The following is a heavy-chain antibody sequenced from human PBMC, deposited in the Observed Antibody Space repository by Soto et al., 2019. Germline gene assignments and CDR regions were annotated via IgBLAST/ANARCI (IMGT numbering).Heavy chain of an antibody. CDR3: ARGPHYYDILTGYYYYYYYYMDV. V-gene: IGHV4-59*01. Sequence: SETLSLTCTVSGGSISSYYWSWIRQPPGKGLEWIGYIYYSGSTNYNPSLKSRVTISVDTSKNQFSLKLSSVTAADTAVYYCARGPHYYDILTGYYYYYYYYMDVWGKGTTVT. D-gene: IGHD3-9*01. CDR2: IYYSGST. CDR1: GGSISSYY. J-gene: IGHJ6*03.